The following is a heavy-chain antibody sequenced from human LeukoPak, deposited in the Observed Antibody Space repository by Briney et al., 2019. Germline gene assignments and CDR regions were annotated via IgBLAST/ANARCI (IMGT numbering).Heavy chain of an antibody. J-gene: IGHJ5*02. V-gene: IGHV3-30-3*01. CDR2: ISYDGSNK. Sequence: GGSLRLSCAASGFTFSSYAMHWVRQAPGKGLEWVAVISYDGSNKYYADSVKGRFTISRDNSKNTLYLQMNSLRAEDTAVYYCVKERAGGSSSGRPPNWFVPWGQGTVVSVSS. D-gene: IGHD6-13*01. CDR3: VKERAGGSSSGRPPNWFVP. CDR1: GFTFSSYA.